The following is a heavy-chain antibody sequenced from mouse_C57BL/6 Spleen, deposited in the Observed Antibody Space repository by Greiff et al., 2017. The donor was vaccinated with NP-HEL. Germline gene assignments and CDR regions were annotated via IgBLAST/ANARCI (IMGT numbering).Heavy chain of an antibody. D-gene: IGHD1-1*01. J-gene: IGHJ2*01. CDR2: ISSGSSTI. V-gene: IGHV5-17*01. CDR3: AKHYYGSSYGFDY. CDR1: GFTFSDYG. Sequence: EVHLVESGGGLVKPGGSLKLSCAASGFTFSDYGMHWVRQAPEKGLEWVAYISSGSSTIYYADTVKGRFTISRDNAKNTLFLQMTSLRSEDTAMYYCAKHYYGSSYGFDYWGQGTTLTVSS.